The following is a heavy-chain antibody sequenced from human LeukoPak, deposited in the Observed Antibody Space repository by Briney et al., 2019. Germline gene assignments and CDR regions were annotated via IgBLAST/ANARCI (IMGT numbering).Heavy chain of an antibody. V-gene: IGHV4-34*01. CDR1: GGSFSGYY. J-gene: IGHJ4*02. CDR2: INHSGST. D-gene: IGHD4-17*01. CDR3: VKSGGDYDY. Sequence: SETLSLTCAVYGGSFSGYYWSWIRQPPGEGLEWIGEINHSGSTNYNPSLKSRVTISVDTSKNQFSLKLSSVTAADTAVYYCVKSGGDYDYWGQGTLVTVSS.